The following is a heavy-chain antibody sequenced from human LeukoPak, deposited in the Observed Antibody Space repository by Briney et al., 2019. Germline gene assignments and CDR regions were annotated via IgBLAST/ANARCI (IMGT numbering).Heavy chain of an antibody. CDR1: GFTVSSNY. CDR3: ASGVYYDSSGYSGASFDY. CDR2: IYSGGST. D-gene: IGHD3-22*01. V-gene: IGHV3-66*01. J-gene: IGHJ4*02. Sequence: GGSLRLSCAASGFTVSSNYMSWVRQAPGKGLEWVSVIYSGGSTYYADSVKGRFTISRDNSKNTLYLQMGSLRAEDMAVYYCASGVYYDSSGYSGASFDYWGQGTLVTVSS.